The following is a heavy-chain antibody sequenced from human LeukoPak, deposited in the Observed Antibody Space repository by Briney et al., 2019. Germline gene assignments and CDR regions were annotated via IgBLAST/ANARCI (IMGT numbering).Heavy chain of an antibody. D-gene: IGHD2-2*01. Sequence: PWGSLRLSCVASGLTFSSYAMHWVRQAPGKGLEWVASISNDGSNQYYPDSVKGRFTISRDNSKNTLYLQMNSPRAEDTAVYSCAKDLGCSSTSCYPVRSNWFDPWGQGTLVTVSS. CDR3: AKDLGCSSTSCYPVRSNWFDP. J-gene: IGHJ5*02. CDR2: ISNDGSNQ. V-gene: IGHV3-30*18. CDR1: GLTFSSYA.